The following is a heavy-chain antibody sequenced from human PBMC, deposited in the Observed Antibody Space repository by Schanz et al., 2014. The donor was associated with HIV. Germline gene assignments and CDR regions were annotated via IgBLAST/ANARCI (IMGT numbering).Heavy chain of an antibody. CDR1: GLTFSGSA. CDR2: ISGSGGGT. D-gene: IGHD6-19*01. V-gene: IGHV3-23*01. Sequence: EVPLLESGGGLVQPGGSLRLTCAASGLTFSGSAMNWVRQAPGKGLEWVSAISGSGGGTFYAGSVKGRFTISRDNSKNMLYLQMTSLRVEDTAVYYCTKDIVAGASEYWGQGTLVIVSS. CDR3: TKDIVAGASEY. J-gene: IGHJ4*02.